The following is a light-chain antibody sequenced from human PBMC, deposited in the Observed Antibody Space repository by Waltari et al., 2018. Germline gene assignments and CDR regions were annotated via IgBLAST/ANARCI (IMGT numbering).Light chain of an antibody. CDR3: QQTDSFPPG. Sequence: DIQMTQSPSSVSASVGDRVTITCRASQDISSWLAWYQQKPGKAPKLLINAASSLQSGVPSRCSGSGYGTDFTLTISSLQPEDFATYYCQQTDSFPPGFGGGTKVDIK. CDR2: AAS. J-gene: IGKJ4*01. V-gene: IGKV1D-12*01. CDR1: QDISSW.